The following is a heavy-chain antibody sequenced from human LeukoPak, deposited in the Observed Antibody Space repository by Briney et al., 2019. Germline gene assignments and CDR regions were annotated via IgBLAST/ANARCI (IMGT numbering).Heavy chain of an antibody. J-gene: IGHJ4*02. CDR2: ISYDGSNK. Sequence: PGRSLRLSCAASGFPFSSYGIHWVRQAPGKGLEWVAVISYDGSNKYYADSVKGRFTISRDNSKNTLYLQMNSLRAEDTAVYYCAKGGYWGQGTLSPSPQ. V-gene: IGHV3-30*18. CDR3: AKGGY. CDR1: GFPFSSYG.